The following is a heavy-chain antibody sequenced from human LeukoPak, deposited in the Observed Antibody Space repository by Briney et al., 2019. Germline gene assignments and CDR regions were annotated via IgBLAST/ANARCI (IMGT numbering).Heavy chain of an antibody. Sequence: GESLKISCKGSGYSFTSYWIGWVRQMPGKGLEWMGIIYPGDSDTRYSPSFQGQVTTSADKSISTAYLQWSSLKASDTAMYYCASPRKYSSGWYDYWGQGTLVTVSS. CDR3: ASPRKYSSGWYDY. J-gene: IGHJ4*02. CDR1: GYSFTSYW. V-gene: IGHV5-51*01. CDR2: IYPGDSDT. D-gene: IGHD6-19*01.